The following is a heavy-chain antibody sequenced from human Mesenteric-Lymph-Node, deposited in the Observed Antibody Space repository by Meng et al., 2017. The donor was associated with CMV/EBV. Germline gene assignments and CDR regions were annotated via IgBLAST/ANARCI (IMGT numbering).Heavy chain of an antibody. CDR2: INPYNGNT. D-gene: IGHD5-12*01. CDR1: GYTFTSYG. J-gene: IGHJ4*02. V-gene: IGHV1-18*01. Sequence: ASVKVSCKASGYTFTSYGISWVRQAPGQGLEWMGWINPYNGNTKYAQKFQGRVTMTTDTSTSTTYMELRSLRSDDTAVYYCARVDGIVAMIDYWGQGTLVTVSS. CDR3: ARVDGIVAMIDY.